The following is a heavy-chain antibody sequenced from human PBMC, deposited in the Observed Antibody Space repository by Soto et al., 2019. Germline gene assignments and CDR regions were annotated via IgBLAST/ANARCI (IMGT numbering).Heavy chain of an antibody. CDR2: IDPSDSYT. D-gene: IGHD2-2*02. CDR3: ARQGNSRVVVPAAIVRYYYGMDV. CDR1: GYSFTSYW. Sequence: GASLKISWKGSGYSFTSYWISWVRQMPGKGLEWMGRIDPSDSYTNYSPSFQGHVTISADKSISTAYRQWSSLKASDTAMYYCARQGNSRVVVPAAIVRYYYGMDVWGQVTTVTVSS. V-gene: IGHV5-10-1*01. J-gene: IGHJ6*02.